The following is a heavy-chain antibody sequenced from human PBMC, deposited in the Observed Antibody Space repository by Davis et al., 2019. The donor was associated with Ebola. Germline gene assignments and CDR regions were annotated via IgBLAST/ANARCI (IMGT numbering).Heavy chain of an antibody. CDR3: ARMGVTVRYFDF. J-gene: IGHJ4*02. D-gene: IGHD4-23*01. CDR2: VWYEGTNK. CDR1: GFTFSSYG. V-gene: IGHV3-33*01. Sequence: GGSLRLSCAASGFTFSSYGMHWVRQAPGKGLEWLAIVWYEGTNKYYADSVKGRFTISRDNSKNTLYLQMNSLRAEDTAVYFCARMGVTVRYFDFWGQGTLVTVSS.